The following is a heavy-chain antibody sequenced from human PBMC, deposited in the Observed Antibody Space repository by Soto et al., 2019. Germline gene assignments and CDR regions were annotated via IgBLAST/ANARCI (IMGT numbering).Heavy chain of an antibody. CDR2: IRSKAYGGTT. CDR1: GFTFGDYA. V-gene: IGHV3-49*03. CDR3: TRQPVVRGRPAGMDV. Sequence: GGSLRLSCTASGFTFGDYAMSWFRQAPGKGLEWVGFIRSKAYGGTTEYAASVKGRFTISRDDSKSIAYLQMNSLKTEDTAVYYCTRQPVVRGRPAGMDVWGQGTTVTVSS. D-gene: IGHD3-10*01. J-gene: IGHJ6*02.